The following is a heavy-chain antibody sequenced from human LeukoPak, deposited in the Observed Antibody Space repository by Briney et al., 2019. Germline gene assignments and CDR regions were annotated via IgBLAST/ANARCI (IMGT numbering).Heavy chain of an antibody. J-gene: IGHJ5*02. CDR2: IYHSGST. Sequence: SETLSLTCTVSGGSISSYYWSWIRQPPGKGLEWIGYIYHSGSTYYNPSLKSRVTISVDRSKNQFSLKLSSVTAADTAVYYCAREVAGTGILDPWGQGTLVTVSS. CDR3: AREVAGTGILDP. CDR1: GGSISSYY. V-gene: IGHV4-59*12. D-gene: IGHD6-19*01.